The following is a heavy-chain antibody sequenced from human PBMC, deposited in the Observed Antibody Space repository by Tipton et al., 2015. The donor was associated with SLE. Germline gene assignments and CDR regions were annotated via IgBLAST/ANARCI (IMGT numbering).Heavy chain of an antibody. CDR1: GGSISFEY. CDR3: ARGSDGEYVGYFDV. CDR2: IYSSGDR. J-gene: IGHJ2*01. V-gene: IGHV4-4*07. Sequence: TLSLTCTVSGGSISFEYWSWIRQSAGRGLEWIGRIYSSGDRDYNPSLRSRVTMSIDASQNRVSLRLKSVSAADTAVYYCARGSDGEYVGYFDVWGPGTLVTVSS. D-gene: IGHD4-17*01.